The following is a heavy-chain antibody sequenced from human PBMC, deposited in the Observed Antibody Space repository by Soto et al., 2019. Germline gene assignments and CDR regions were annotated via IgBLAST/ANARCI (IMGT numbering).Heavy chain of an antibody. CDR2: IIPLFGTA. Sequence: SVKVSCKASGGTFSSYPFSWVRQAPGQGLEWMGGIIPLFGTASYAEKFQGRVTITADKSTNTAFMELSSLRTEDTAVYYCARGAYGDYYYRGMDLWGQGTTVTVSS. D-gene: IGHD4-17*01. V-gene: IGHV1-69*06. CDR3: ARGAYGDYYYRGMDL. CDR1: GGTFSSYP. J-gene: IGHJ6*02.